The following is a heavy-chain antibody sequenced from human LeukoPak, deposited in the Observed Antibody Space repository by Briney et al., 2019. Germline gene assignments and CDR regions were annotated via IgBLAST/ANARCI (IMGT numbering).Heavy chain of an antibody. J-gene: IGHJ4*02. V-gene: IGHV1-8*01. Sequence: ASVKVSCKASGYTFSSYDSNWVRQATGQGLEWMGWMNPNSGNTGYAQKFQGRVSMTSTTSISTAYMELSSLRSEDTALYYCTRGLRREQQLLRAFDDWGQGTLVTVSS. CDR1: GYTFSSYD. CDR3: TRGLRREQQLLRAFDD. D-gene: IGHD6-13*01. CDR2: MNPNSGNT.